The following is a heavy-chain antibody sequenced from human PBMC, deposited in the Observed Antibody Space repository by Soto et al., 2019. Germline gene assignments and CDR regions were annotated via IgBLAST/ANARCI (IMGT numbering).Heavy chain of an antibody. CDR2: ISYDGSNK. CDR1: GFTFSSYG. J-gene: IGHJ4*02. CDR3: AKVPLRIAVAGPFDY. D-gene: IGHD6-19*01. Sequence: GGSLRLSCAASGFTFSSYGMHWVRQAPGKGLEWVAVISYDGSNKYYADSVKGRFTISRDNSKNTLYLQMNSLRAEDTAVYYCAKVPLRIAVAGPFDYWGQGTLVTVSS. V-gene: IGHV3-30*18.